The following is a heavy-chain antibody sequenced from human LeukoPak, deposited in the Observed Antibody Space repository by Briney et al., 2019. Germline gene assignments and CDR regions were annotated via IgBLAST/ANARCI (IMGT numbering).Heavy chain of an antibody. CDR1: GYTFTCYY. CDR3: ARDGIRWTMIVVVPAAIRWFDP. D-gene: IGHD2-2*01. CDR2: INPNSGGT. Sequence: ASVKVSCKASGYTFTCYYMHWVRQAPGQGLEWMGWINPNSGGTNYAQKFQGRVTMTRDTSISTAYMELSRLRSDDTAVYYCARDGIRWTMIVVVPAAIRWFDPWGQGTLVTVSS. V-gene: IGHV1-2*02. J-gene: IGHJ5*02.